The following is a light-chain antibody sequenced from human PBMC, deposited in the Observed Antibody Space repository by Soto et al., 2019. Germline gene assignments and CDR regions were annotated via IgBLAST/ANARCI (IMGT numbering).Light chain of an antibody. CDR2: EVS. J-gene: IGLJ2*01. Sequence: QSALTQPPSASGSPGQSVTISCTGTSSDVGGYNSVSWYQQHPGKAPKLMIYEVSKRPSGVPDRFSGSKSGNTASLTVSGLQAEDEAHYYCSSYAGSNNFVVFGGGTKLTVL. CDR3: SSYAGSNNFVV. V-gene: IGLV2-8*01. CDR1: SSDVGGYNS.